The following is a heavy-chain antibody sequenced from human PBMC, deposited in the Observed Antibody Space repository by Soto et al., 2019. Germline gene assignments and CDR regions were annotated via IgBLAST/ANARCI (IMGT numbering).Heavy chain of an antibody. CDR3: ARGQARETNSYYYGLDV. CDR2: IYYSGST. V-gene: IGHV4-59*08. D-gene: IGHD3-10*01. J-gene: IGHJ6*02. Sequence: RWIRKKTGKGLEWIGYIYYSGSTNYNPSLKSRVTISVDTSKNQFSLKLSSVTAADTAVYYCARGQARETNSYYYGLDVWGQGTTVTVSS.